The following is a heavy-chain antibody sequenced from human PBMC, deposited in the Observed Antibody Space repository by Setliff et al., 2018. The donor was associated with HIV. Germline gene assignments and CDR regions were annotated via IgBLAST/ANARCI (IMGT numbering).Heavy chain of an antibody. CDR3: AKSSPSIGYISDH. CDR1: GGSINDERYY. D-gene: IGHD5-12*01. CDR2: IYQSGRT. V-gene: IGHV4-39*07. Sequence: SETLSLTCSVSGGSINDERYYWSWIRQPPGKGLEWTGSIYQSGRTYYNPSLRSRVTISTDTSKNQFSLNVRSVTAADTAVYFCAKSSPSIGYISDHWGQGTLVTVSS. J-gene: IGHJ4*02.